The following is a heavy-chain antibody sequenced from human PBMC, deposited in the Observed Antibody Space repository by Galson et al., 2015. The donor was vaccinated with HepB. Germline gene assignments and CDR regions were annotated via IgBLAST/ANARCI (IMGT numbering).Heavy chain of an antibody. Sequence: ETLSLTCTVSGGSISSYYWSWIRQPPGEGLEWIGYIYYSGSTNYNPSLKSRVTISVDTSKNQFSLKLSSVTAADTAVYYCARGGGVEMATISSHFDYWGQGTLVTVSS. CDR2: IYYSGST. V-gene: IGHV4-59*01. J-gene: IGHJ4*02. CDR1: GGSISSYY. D-gene: IGHD5-24*01. CDR3: ARGGGVEMATISSHFDY.